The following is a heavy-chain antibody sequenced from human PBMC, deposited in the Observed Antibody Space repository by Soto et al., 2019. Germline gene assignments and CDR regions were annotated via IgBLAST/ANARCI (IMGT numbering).Heavy chain of an antibody. Sequence: QVQLVQSGAEVKKPGSSVKVSCKASGGTFSSYAISWVRQAPGQGLEWMGGIIPIFGTANYAQKFQGRVTITADESTSTAYMELRSLRSEDRAVYYCAREEQWLGRGKVFDYWGQGTLVTVSS. CDR3: AREEQWLGRGKVFDY. CDR1: GGTFSSYA. D-gene: IGHD6-19*01. J-gene: IGHJ4*02. CDR2: IIPIFGTA. V-gene: IGHV1-69*01.